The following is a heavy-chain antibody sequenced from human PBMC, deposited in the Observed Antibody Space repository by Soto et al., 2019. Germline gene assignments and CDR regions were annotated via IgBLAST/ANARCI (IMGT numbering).Heavy chain of an antibody. CDR1: GGSISHVYYY. CDR2: IYNGGNT. Sequence: SETLSLTCAVSGGSISHVYYYWSWIRQLPDKGLEWIGHIYNGGNTYNNPSLTGRVTISVDTSKNQFSLHLTSVTAADTAVYYCARQGFGVLHGLVDVWGQGTTVTVSS. D-gene: IGHD3-10*01. V-gene: IGHV4-30-4*01. CDR3: ARQGFGVLHGLVDV. J-gene: IGHJ6*02.